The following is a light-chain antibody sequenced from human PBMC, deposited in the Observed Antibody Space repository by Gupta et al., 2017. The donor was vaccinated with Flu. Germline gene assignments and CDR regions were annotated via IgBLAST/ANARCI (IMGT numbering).Light chain of an antibody. Sequence: EIVLTQSPGTLSLSPGERATLSCRASQSVSSSYLAWYQQKPGQAPRLLIYGASSRATGILDRFSGSGSGTDFTLTISRLEPEDFAVYYCQQYGSSPRMFGQGTKVEIK. V-gene: IGKV3-20*01. CDR2: GAS. CDR1: QSVSSSY. CDR3: QQYGSSPRM. J-gene: IGKJ1*01.